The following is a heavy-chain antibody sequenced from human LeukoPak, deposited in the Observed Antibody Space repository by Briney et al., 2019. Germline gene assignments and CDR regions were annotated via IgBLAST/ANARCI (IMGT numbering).Heavy chain of an antibody. CDR3: ARERVGVVVTPTSYYYYYYGMDV. CDR1: GGSISSYY. D-gene: IGHD3-22*01. J-gene: IGHJ6*02. V-gene: IGHV4-59*12. CDR2: IYYSGST. Sequence: PSETLSLTCTVSGGSISSYYWSWIRQPPGKGLEWIGYIYYSGSTNYNPSLKSRVTISVDTSKNQFSLKLSSVTAADTAVYYCARERVGVVVTPTSYYYYYYGMDVWGQGTTVTVSS.